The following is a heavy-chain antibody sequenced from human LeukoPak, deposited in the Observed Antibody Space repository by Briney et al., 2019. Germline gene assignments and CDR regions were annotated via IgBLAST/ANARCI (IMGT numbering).Heavy chain of an antibody. Sequence: GGSLRLSCAASRFIFRSHAMNWVRQAPGKGLEWVSTVSASDGGTFYAESVKGRFTISRDNSKNTLYLQMNSLRGEDTAIYYCAKFALQSDPFDYWGQGSLVTVSS. CDR2: VSASDGGT. CDR1: RFIFRSHA. D-gene: IGHD6-19*01. CDR3: AKFALQSDPFDY. V-gene: IGHV3-23*01. J-gene: IGHJ4*02.